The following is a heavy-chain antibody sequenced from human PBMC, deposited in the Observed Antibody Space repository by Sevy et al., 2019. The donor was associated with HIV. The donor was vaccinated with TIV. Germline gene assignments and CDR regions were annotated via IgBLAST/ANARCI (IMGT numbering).Heavy chain of an antibody. CDR1: GGSNYY. CDR3: ARRADSMEGRGAFDI. Sequence: SETLSLTCTVSGGSNYYWGWIRQPPGKGLEWIGSIYYSGSTHYNPSLKSRVTIFVDTSKNQFSLKLSSVTAADTAVYYCARRADSMEGRGAFDIWGQGTMVTVSS. CDR2: IYYSGST. V-gene: IGHV4-39*01. J-gene: IGHJ3*02. D-gene: IGHD3-22*01.